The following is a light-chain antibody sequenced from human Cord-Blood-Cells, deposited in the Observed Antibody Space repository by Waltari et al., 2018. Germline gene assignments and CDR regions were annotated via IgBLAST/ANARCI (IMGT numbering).Light chain of an antibody. V-gene: IGKV1-39*01. CDR3: QQSYSTLT. J-gene: IGKJ3*01. CDR2: AAS. CDR1: QSISSY. Sequence: DIQMTQSPSPLSASVGVRVTITCRASQSISSYLNWYQQKPGKAPKLLIYAASSLQSGVPSRFSGSGSGTDFTLTISSLQPEDFATYYCQQSYSTLTFGPGTKVDIK.